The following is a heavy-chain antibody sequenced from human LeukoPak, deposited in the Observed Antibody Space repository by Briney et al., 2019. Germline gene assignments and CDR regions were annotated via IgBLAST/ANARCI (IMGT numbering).Heavy chain of an antibody. CDR3: ANGDDNDFWSGYYGGY. D-gene: IGHD3-3*01. J-gene: IGHJ4*02. Sequence: GGSLRLSCAASGFTFSSYGMHWVRQAPGKGLEWVAVIWYDGSNKYYADSVKGRFTISRDNSKNTLYLQMNSLRAEDTAVYYCANGDDNDFWSGYYGGYWGQGTLVTVSS. CDR2: IWYDGSNK. CDR1: GFTFSSYG. V-gene: IGHV3-33*06.